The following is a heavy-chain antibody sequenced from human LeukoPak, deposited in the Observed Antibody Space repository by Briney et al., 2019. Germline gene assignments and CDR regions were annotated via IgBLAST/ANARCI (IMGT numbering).Heavy chain of an antibody. CDR2: IRYDESNK. V-gene: IGHV3-30*02. CDR1: GFTFSSYG. Sequence: GGSLRLSCAASGFTFSSYGMHWVRQAPGKGLEWVAFIRYDESNKYYADSVKGRFTISRDNSKNTLYLQMNSLRAEDTAVYYCAKDPKYYYDSSGYYDYYYYYMDVWGKGTTVTVSS. CDR3: AKDPKYYYDSSGYYDYYYYYMDV. D-gene: IGHD3-22*01. J-gene: IGHJ6*03.